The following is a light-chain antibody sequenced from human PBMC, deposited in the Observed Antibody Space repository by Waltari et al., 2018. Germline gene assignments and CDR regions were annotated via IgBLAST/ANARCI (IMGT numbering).Light chain of an antibody. Sequence: DIQMTQSPSTLSASVGDRVTITCRASQSISTLLAWFQQKPGNSPKLLIYKNFNLERVVPSRFSGSGSGTEFTLTITSLQPDEFATYYCQQYSSSSMFSFGQGTKLEIK. CDR1: QSISTL. J-gene: IGKJ2*03. CDR2: KNF. CDR3: QQYSSSSMFS. V-gene: IGKV1-5*03.